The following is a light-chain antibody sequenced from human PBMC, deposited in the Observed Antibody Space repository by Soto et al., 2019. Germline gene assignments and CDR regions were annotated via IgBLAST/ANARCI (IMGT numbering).Light chain of an antibody. CDR3: QERSHWPSLT. V-gene: IGKV3-11*01. CDR2: DAT. CDR1: QSISKY. Sequence: VLTQSQATLSLSPGEGASLSCRASQSISKYLAWYQQKPGQAPRLLIYDATNRATGIPARFSGSGYGTDFTLTISSLEPEDFAVYFCQERSHWPSLTFGGGTKVEI. J-gene: IGKJ4*01.